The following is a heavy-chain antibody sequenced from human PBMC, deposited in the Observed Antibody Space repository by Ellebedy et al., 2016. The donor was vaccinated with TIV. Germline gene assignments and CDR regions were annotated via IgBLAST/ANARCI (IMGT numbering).Heavy chain of an antibody. V-gene: IGHV3-30-3*01. J-gene: IGHJ6*03. CDR3: ARDQHDFWSGYPYYYYMDV. D-gene: IGHD3-3*01. CDR1: GFTFSSYV. Sequence: GESLKISXAASGFTFSSYVMHWVRQAPGKGLEWVAVISYDGSNKYYADSVKGRFTISRDKSKNTLYLQMNSLRAEDTAVYYCARDQHDFWSGYPYYYYMDVWGKGTTVTVSS. CDR2: ISYDGSNK.